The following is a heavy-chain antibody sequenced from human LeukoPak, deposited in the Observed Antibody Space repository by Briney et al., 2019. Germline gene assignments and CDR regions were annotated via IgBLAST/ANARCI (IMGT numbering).Heavy chain of an antibody. CDR3: AKGPL. CDR2: IKADGSEI. J-gene: IGHJ4*02. CDR1: GFTFSNYW. V-gene: IGHV3-7*01. Sequence: GGSLRLSCAASGFTFSNYWMQWLRQAPGKGLGWVANIKADGSEIYYLDSVKGRFTSSRDNANNSLFLQMNSVRVEDTAVYYCAKGPLWGQGTLVTVSS.